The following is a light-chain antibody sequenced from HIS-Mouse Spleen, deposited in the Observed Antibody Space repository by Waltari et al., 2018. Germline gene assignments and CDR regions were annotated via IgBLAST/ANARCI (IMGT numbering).Light chain of an antibody. J-gene: IGLJ1*01. CDR2: DVS. V-gene: IGLV2-14*03. CDR1: SSDVGGYNY. CDR3: SSYTSSSTPYV. Sequence: QSALTQPASVSGAPGQSITISCTGTSSDVGGYNYVPWYQQHPGKPPKLMIYDVSNRPSGVSNRFSGSKSGNTASLTISGLQAEDEADYYCSSYTSSSTPYVFGTGTKVTVL.